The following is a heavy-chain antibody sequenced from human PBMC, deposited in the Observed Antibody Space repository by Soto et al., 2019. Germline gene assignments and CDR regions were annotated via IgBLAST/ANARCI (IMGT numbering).Heavy chain of an antibody. CDR3: ASRLYGDYVFDY. J-gene: IGHJ4*02. Sequence: QVQLVESGGGLVKPGGSLRLSCAASGFTFSDYYMNWIRQAPGKGLEWLSYISSGGGTIYFADSVKGRFTISRGNAKNSLYLQLNSLRAEDTAVYYCASRLYGDYVFDYWGQGSLVTVSS. CDR2: ISSGGGTI. D-gene: IGHD4-17*01. V-gene: IGHV3-11*04. CDR1: GFTFSDYY.